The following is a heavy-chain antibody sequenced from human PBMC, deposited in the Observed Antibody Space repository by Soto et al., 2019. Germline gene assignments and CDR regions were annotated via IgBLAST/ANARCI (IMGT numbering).Heavy chain of an antibody. Sequence: ASVKVSCKVSGYTLTELSIQWVRQAPGKGLEWMGGFDPEDGETFYAQEFQGRVTMTEDKSTDTAYTELRSLRSEDTAVYYCAGGYCTRTSCHDYDNWGQGTLVTVSS. V-gene: IGHV1-24*01. J-gene: IGHJ4*02. CDR2: FDPEDGET. CDR3: AGGYCTRTSCHDYDN. CDR1: GYTLTELS. D-gene: IGHD2-8*01.